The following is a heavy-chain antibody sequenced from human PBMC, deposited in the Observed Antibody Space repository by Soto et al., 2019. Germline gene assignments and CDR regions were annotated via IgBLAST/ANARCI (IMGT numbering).Heavy chain of an antibody. D-gene: IGHD6-13*01. CDR1: GDSISGSPYF. CDR2: IFYDGYT. V-gene: IGHV4-39*01. J-gene: IGHJ4*02. CDR3: ARLQAAVPHY. Sequence: QVQLQESGPGLVMPSETLSLNCTVSGDSISGSPYFWGWIRQPPGKRLEWIGSIFYDGYTLYTPSLKSRVTISVDTSKNQFSLKLTSVAAADTALYFCARLQAAVPHYWGQGILVTVSS.